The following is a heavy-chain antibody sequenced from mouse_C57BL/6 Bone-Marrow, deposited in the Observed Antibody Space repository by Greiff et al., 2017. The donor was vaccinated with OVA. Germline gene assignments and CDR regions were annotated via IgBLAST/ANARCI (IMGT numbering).Heavy chain of an antibody. V-gene: IGHV5-15*01. CDR2: ISNLAYSI. CDR1: GFTFSDYG. Sequence: EVQRVESGGGLVQPGGSLKLSCAASGFTFSDYGMAWVRQAPRKGPEWVAFISNLAYSIYYADTVTGRFTISRENAKNTLYLEMSCLRSEDTAMYYCARLGYDYDGVFFAYWGQGTLVTVSA. CDR3: ARLGYDYDGVFFAY. D-gene: IGHD2-4*01. J-gene: IGHJ3*01.